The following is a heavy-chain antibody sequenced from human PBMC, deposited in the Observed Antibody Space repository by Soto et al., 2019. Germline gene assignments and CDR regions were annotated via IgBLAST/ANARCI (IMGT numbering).Heavy chain of an antibody. CDR3: ARDMIPAAISYRYYAMDV. V-gene: IGHV1-69*01. J-gene: IGHJ6*02. CDR2: IIPIFETT. CDR1: GGTFRNYA. D-gene: IGHD2-2*01. Sequence: QVQLVQSGAEVKKPGSSVKVSCKASGGTFRNYAFSWVRQVPAQGLEWMGGIIPIFETTNYAQKFQGRVTITADESTSTTYMELSSLSSEDTAVFFCARDMIPAAISYRYYAMDVWGQGTTVTVSS.